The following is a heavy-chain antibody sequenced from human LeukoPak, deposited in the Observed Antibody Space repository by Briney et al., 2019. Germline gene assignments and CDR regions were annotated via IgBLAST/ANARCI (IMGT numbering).Heavy chain of an antibody. D-gene: IGHD3-22*01. CDR2: IYPGDSDT. Sequence: GESLKISCKASGYSFTSYWIGWVRQMPGKGLEWMGIIYPGDSDTRYSASFQGQVTISADKSISTAYLQWSSLKASDTAMYYCARQGLSSYYDSSGYYYYYFDYWGQGTLVTVSS. CDR3: ARQGLSSYYDSSGYYYYYFDY. V-gene: IGHV5-51*01. CDR1: GYSFTSYW. J-gene: IGHJ4*02.